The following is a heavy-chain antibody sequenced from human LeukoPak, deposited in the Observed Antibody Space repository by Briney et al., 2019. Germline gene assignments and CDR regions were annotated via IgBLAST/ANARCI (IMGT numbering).Heavy chain of an antibody. CDR1: GFSFSSYA. D-gene: IGHD3-3*01. CDR2: INNNGGST. J-gene: IGHJ4*02. CDR3: AKGDLITIFY. V-gene: IGHV3-23*01. Sequence: GESLKISCAASGFSFSSYAMSWVRQAPGKGLEWVSAINNNGGSTYYADSVKGRFTISRDNSKNTLYLQMNSLRAEDTAVYYCAKGDLITIFYWGQGTLVTVSS.